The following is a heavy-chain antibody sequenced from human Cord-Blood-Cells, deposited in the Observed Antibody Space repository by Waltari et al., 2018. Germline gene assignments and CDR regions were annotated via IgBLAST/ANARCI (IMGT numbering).Heavy chain of an antibody. CDR1: GGSISSSSYY. V-gene: IGHV4-39*01. CDR3: ARHRDIVVVPAAFDY. Sequence: QLQLQESGPGLVKPSETLSLTCTVSGGSISSSSYYWVWIRQPRGTGLEWIGSIYYSGSTYYNPSLKSRVTISVDTSKNQFSLKLSSVTAADTAVYYCARHRDIVVVPAAFDYWGQGTLVTVSS. D-gene: IGHD2-2*01. CDR2: IYYSGST. J-gene: IGHJ4*02.